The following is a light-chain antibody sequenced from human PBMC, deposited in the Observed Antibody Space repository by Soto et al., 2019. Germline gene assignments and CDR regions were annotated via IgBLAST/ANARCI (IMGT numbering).Light chain of an antibody. CDR3: SSYASSSNVV. J-gene: IGLJ2*01. Sequence: QSALTQPASVSGSPGQSITISCTGTSSDVGGYNYVSWYQHNPGKAPKLMIYDVSNRASGVSNRFSGSKSGNTASLTVSGLQTEDEADYYCSSYASSSNVVFGGGTQLTVL. V-gene: IGLV2-14*03. CDR2: DVS. CDR1: SSDVGGYNY.